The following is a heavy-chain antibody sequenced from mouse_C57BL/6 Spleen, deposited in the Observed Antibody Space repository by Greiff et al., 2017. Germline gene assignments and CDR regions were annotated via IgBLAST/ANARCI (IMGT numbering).Heavy chain of an antibody. D-gene: IGHD4-1*01. Sequence: QVQLQQPGAELVKPGASVKLSCKASGYTFTSYWMQWVKQRPGQGLEWIGEIDPSDSYTNYNQKFKGKATLTVDTSSSTAYMQLSSLTSEDSAVYYGARGAGTHAMDYWGKGTSVTVAS. V-gene: IGHV1-50*01. CDR2: IDPSDSYT. J-gene: IGHJ4*01. CDR1: GYTFTSYW. CDR3: ARGAGTHAMDY.